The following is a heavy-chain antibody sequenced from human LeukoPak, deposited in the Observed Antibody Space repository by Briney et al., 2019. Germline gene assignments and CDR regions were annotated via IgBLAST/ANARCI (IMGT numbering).Heavy chain of an antibody. CDR2: LSGTGGST. D-gene: IGHD3-22*01. J-gene: IGHJ4*02. V-gene: IGHV3-23*01. CDR1: GFTFSNYA. CDR3: AKDADVSSRYSRFEN. Sequence: PGGSLRLSCAASGFTFSNYAMSWVRQAPGKGLEWVSTLSGTGGSTYYADSVKGRFTISRDNSKNTLYLQVSSLRAEDTAVYYCAKDADVSSRYSRFENWGQGTLVTVSS.